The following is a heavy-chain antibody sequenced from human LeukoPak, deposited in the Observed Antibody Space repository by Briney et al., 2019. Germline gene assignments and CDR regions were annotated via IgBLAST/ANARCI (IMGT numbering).Heavy chain of an antibody. D-gene: IGHD5-24*01. CDR1: GYTFTGYY. V-gene: IGHV1-2*02. CDR2: INPNSGGT. Sequence: ASVKVSCKASGYTFTGYYMHWVRQAPGQGLEWMGWINPNSGGTNYAQKFQGRVTMTRDTSISTAYMELSRLRSDDTAVYYCAIGDGKQTQDYYYYYYMDVWGKGTTVTVSS. J-gene: IGHJ6*03. CDR3: AIGDGKQTQDYYYYYYMDV.